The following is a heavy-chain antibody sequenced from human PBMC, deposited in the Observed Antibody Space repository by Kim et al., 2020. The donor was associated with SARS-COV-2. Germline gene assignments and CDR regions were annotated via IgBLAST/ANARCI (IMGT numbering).Heavy chain of an antibody. J-gene: IGHJ4*02. CDR2: ISGSSGIT. V-gene: IGHV3-23*01. Sequence: GGSLRLSCAASGFTFSSYAMSWVRQAPGKGLEWVSAISGSSGITYDADSVKGRFTISRDNSKNTLYLQMNSLRAEDTAVYYCAKDPGYSGSYFYYWGQGTLVTVSS. CDR3: AKDPGYSGSYFYY. CDR1: GFTFSSYA. D-gene: IGHD1-26*01.